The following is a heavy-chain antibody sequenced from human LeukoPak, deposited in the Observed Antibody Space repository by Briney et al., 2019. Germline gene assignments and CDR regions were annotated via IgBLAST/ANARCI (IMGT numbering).Heavy chain of an antibody. CDR3: ARDNYYDSSGYSSYGMDV. CDR2: IIPILGIA. D-gene: IGHD3-22*01. V-gene: IGHV1-69*04. CDR1: GGTFSSYA. J-gene: IGHJ6*02. Sequence: ASVKVSCKASGGTFSSYAISWVRQAPGQGLEWMGRIIPILGIANYAQKFQGRVTITADKSTSTAYMELSSLRSEDTAVYYCARDNYYDSSGYSSYGMDVWGRGTTVTVSS.